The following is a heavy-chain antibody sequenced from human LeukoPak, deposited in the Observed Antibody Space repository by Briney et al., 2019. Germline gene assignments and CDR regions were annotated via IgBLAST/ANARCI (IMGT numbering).Heavy chain of an antibody. V-gene: IGHV4-59*08. J-gene: IGHJ2*01. CDR1: GGSISSYY. CDR3: ARREAAAGSNWYFDL. CDR2: IYYSGST. Sequence: SETLSLTCTVSGGSISSYYWSWIRQPPGKGLEWIGYIYYSGSTNYNPSLKSRVTISVDTSKNQFSLKLGSVTAADTAVYYCARREAAAGSNWYFDLWGRGTLVTVSS. D-gene: IGHD6-13*01.